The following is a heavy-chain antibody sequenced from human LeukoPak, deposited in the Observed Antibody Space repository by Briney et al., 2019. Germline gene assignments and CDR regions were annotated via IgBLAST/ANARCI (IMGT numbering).Heavy chain of an antibody. CDR2: ISWNSGSI. Sequence: GGSLRLSCAASGFTFDDYAMHWVRQAPGKGLEWVSGISWNSGSIGYADSVKGRFTISRDNAKNSLYLQMNSLKTEDTAVYYCTTATVAGIYWGQGTLVIVSS. CDR1: GFTFDDYA. J-gene: IGHJ4*02. D-gene: IGHD6-19*01. CDR3: TTATVAGIY. V-gene: IGHV3-9*01.